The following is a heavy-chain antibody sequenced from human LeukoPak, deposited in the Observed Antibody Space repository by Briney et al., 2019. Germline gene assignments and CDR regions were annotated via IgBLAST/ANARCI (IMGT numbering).Heavy chain of an antibody. J-gene: IGHJ4*02. Sequence: SQTLSLTCTVSGGSISSDAYFWRWIRPHAGKGLEWIGYIYYSGSTYYNPSLKSRVTISVDTSKNQFSLKLSSVTAADTAVYYCARTSIATRHFDYWGQGTLVTVSS. CDR1: GGSISSDAYF. V-gene: IGHV4-31*03. CDR2: IYYSGST. D-gene: IGHD6-6*01. CDR3: ARTSIATRHFDY.